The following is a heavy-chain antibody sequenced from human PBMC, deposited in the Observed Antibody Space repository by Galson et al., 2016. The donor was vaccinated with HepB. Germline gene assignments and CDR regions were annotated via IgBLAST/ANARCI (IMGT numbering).Heavy chain of an antibody. Sequence: LSLTCTVSGDSISSYYWSWIRQSPGKGLEWIGYIYYSGSTYYNPSLKSRVTISVDTSKNQISLNLSSVTAADTAVYYCARGYCSGGGGSCRRYFDSWGQGTLVTVSS. J-gene: IGHJ4*02. CDR2: IYYSGST. V-gene: IGHV4-59*01. CDR3: ARGYCSGGGGSCRRYFDS. CDR1: GDSISSYY. D-gene: IGHD2-15*01.